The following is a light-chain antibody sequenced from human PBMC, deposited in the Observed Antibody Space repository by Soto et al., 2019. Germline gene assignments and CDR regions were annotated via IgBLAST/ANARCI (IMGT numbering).Light chain of an antibody. J-gene: IGKJ5*01. CDR2: GAS. V-gene: IGKV3-15*01. Sequence: EIVITQSPVTLSVSPGERATLSCRASQSVSSNLAWYQQKPGQAPRLLIYGASTRATGIPARFSGSGSGTDFTLTISSLEPEDFAVYYCQQRSNWPLITFGQGTRLEI. CDR3: QQRSNWPLIT. CDR1: QSVSSN.